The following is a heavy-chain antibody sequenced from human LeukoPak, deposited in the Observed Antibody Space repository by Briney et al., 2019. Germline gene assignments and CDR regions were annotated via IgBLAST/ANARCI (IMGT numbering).Heavy chain of an antibody. CDR3: ARGSTSGWASYYFDY. D-gene: IGHD6-19*01. CDR2: IYYSGST. J-gene: IGHJ4*02. Sequence: SETLSLTCTVSGGSISSYYWSWIRQPPGKGLEWIGYIYYSGSTNYNPSLKSRVTISVDTSKNQFSLKLSSVTAADTAVYYCARGSTSGWASYYFDYWGQGTLVTVSS. CDR1: GGSISSYY. V-gene: IGHV4-59*01.